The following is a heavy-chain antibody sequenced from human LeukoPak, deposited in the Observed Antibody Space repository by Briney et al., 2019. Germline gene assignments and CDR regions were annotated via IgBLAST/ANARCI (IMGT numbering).Heavy chain of an antibody. J-gene: IGHJ6*04. CDR1: GFTFSSYG. CDR2: ISYDGSNK. V-gene: IGHV3-30*18. CDR3: AKEPTSYYYYGIDV. Sequence: PGRSLRLSCAASGFTFSSYGMHWVRQAPGKGLEWVAVISYDGSNKYYADSVKGRFTISRDNSKNTLYLQMNSLRAEDTAVYYCAKEPTSYYYYGIDVWGKGTTVTVSS.